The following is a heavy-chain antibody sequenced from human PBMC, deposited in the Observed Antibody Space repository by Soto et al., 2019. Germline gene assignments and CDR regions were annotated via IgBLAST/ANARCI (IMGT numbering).Heavy chain of an antibody. J-gene: IGHJ5*02. CDR1: GVTFSSYA. Sequence: SVKVSCKASGVTFSSYAISWVRQAPGQGLEWMGGIIPIFGTANYAQKFQGRVTITADESTSTAYMELSSLRSEDTAVYYCARDRGELRGLWWFDPWGQGTLVTVSS. D-gene: IGHD1-7*01. CDR3: ARDRGELRGLWWFDP. CDR2: IIPIFGTA. V-gene: IGHV1-69*13.